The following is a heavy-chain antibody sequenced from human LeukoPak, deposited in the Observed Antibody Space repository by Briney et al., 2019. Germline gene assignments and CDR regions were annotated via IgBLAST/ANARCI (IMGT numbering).Heavy chain of an antibody. D-gene: IGHD3-22*01. Sequence: SETLSLTCTVSGGSISSHYYWNWFRQPAGKGLEWIGRIYHSGNSYYNASLQSRVTMSVDTSKNQFSLRLSSVTAADTAIYYCARERYYDGSDYYFELGYWGQGTLVTVSS. CDR2: IYHSGNS. CDR3: ARERYYDGSDYYFELGY. J-gene: IGHJ4*02. CDR1: GGSISSHYY. V-gene: IGHV4-4*07.